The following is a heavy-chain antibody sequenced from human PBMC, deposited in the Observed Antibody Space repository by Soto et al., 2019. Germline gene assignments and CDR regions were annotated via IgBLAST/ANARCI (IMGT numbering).Heavy chain of an antibody. Sequence: PSETLSLTCTVSGGSISSYYWSWIRQPPGKGLEWIGYIYYSGSTNYNPSLKSRVTISVDTSKNQFSLKLSSVTAADTAVYYCARLDSRGVDYWGQGTLVTVSS. CDR1: GGSISSYY. CDR2: IYYSGST. V-gene: IGHV4-59*08. CDR3: ARLDSRGVDY. J-gene: IGHJ4*02. D-gene: IGHD6-19*01.